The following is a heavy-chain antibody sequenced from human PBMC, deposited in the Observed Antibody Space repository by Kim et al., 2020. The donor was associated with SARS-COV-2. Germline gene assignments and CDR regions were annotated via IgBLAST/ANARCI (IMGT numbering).Heavy chain of an antibody. J-gene: IGHJ4*02. V-gene: IGHV3-30*02. CDR2: K. CDR3: AKLVGATMGDY. D-gene: IGHD1-26*01. Sequence: KYYADSVKGRFTISRDKSKNTLYLQMNSLRAEDTAVYYCAKLVGATMGDYWGQGTLVTVSS.